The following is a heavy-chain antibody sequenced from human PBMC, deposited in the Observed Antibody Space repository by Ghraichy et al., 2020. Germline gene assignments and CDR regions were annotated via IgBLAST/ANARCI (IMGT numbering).Heavy chain of an antibody. D-gene: IGHD2-15*01. CDR1: GGTFNNYY. J-gene: IGHJ4*02. V-gene: IGHV4-34*01. CDR3: ARHRRVGAADY. Sequence: SETPSLTCAVSGGTFNNYYWTWIRQSPEKGLEWIGEINHTGTSNSNPSLNTRVNISIDTSKKQFSLRLTSVTAADTAVYYCARHRRVGAADYWGQGILVTVSS. CDR2: INHTGTS.